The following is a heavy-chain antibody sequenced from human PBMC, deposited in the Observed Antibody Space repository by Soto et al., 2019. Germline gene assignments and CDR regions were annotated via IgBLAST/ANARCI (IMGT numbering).Heavy chain of an antibody. V-gene: IGHV4-59*01. CDR1: GGSISGSY. J-gene: IGHJ4*02. Sequence: PSETLSLTCSVSGGSISGSYWSWIRQSPGKGLEWLGYVYYTGSTNYSPSLRSRVSISVDTSKNEFSLRLSSVTAADTAVYFCARSVAVPVAHFDYWRQGTQVTVSS. D-gene: IGHD3-3*01. CDR3: ARSVAVPVAHFDY. CDR2: VYYTGST.